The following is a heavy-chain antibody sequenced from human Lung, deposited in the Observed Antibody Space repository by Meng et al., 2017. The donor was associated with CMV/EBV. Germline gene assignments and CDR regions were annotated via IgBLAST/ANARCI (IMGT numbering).Heavy chain of an antibody. Sequence: SETXSLXXTVSGYSISSGYYWGWIRQPPGKGLEWIGSIYHSGSTYYNPSLKSRVTVSVDTSKNQFSLKVSSVTAADTAVYHCARSSPTVFWFDPWGQGTLVTVS. CDR1: GYSISSGYY. CDR3: ARSSPTVFWFDP. V-gene: IGHV4-38-2*02. D-gene: IGHD4-11*01. J-gene: IGHJ5*02. CDR2: IYHSGST.